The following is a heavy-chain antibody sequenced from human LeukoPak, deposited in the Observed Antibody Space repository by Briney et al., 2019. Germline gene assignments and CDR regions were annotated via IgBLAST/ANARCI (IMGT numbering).Heavy chain of an antibody. CDR1: GGSFSGYY. CDR2: INHSGST. V-gene: IGHV4-34*01. Sequence: SETLSLTCAVYGGSFSGYYWSWIRQPPGKGLEWIGEINHSGSTNYNPSLKSRVTISVDTSKNQFSLKLSSVTAADTAVYYCARDGITGTSTNPAFDIWGQGTMVTVSS. J-gene: IGHJ3*02. D-gene: IGHD1-7*01. CDR3: ARDGITGTSTNPAFDI.